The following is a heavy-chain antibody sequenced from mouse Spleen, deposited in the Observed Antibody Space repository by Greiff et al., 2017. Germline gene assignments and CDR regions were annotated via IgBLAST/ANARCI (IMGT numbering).Heavy chain of an antibody. Sequence: VQLQQSGTVLAKPGASVKISCKASGYSFTDYYMNWVKQRPGQGLEWIGAINPENGGTSYNQKFKGKAKMTVDKSASTAYMELRSLTNEDSAVSYYARRSYGYCSYDAYWGQGTLVTVSA. J-gene: IGHJ3*01. D-gene: IGHD2-12*01. CDR2: INPENGGT. V-gene: IGHV1-26*01. CDR1: GYSFTDYY. CDR3: ARRSYGYCSYDAY.